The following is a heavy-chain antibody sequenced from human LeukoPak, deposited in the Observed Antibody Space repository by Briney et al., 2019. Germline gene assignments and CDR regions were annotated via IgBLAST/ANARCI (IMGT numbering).Heavy chain of an antibody. D-gene: IGHD6-6*01. CDR1: GGTFSSYA. CDR2: IIPIFGTA. V-gene: IGHV1-69*13. Sequence: SVKVSCKASGGTFSSYAISWVRQAPGQGLEWMGGIIPIFGTANYAQKFQGRVTITADESTSTAYMELSSLRSEDTAVYYCARGAKLEYSSSSMAPDYYYGMDVWGQGTTVTVSS. J-gene: IGHJ6*02. CDR3: ARGAKLEYSSSSMAPDYYYGMDV.